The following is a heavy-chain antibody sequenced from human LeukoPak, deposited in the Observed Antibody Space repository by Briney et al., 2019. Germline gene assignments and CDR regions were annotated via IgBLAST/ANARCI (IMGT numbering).Heavy chain of an antibody. Sequence: GGTLRLSCAASGFTFSSYGMSWVRQAPGKGLEWVSAISGSGGSTAYADSVKGRFTISRDNAKNTLFLQVNSLRAEDTGVYYCARGRGNYNYFDYWGQGTPVTVSS. CDR3: ARGRGNYNYFDY. CDR1: GFTFSSYG. CDR2: ISGSGGST. V-gene: IGHV3-23*01. D-gene: IGHD1-26*01. J-gene: IGHJ4*02.